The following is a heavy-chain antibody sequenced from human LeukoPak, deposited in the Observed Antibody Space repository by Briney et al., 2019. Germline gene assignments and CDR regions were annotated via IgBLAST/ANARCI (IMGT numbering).Heavy chain of an antibody. J-gene: IGHJ4*02. CDR3: ARGRMAGTYVFDY. Sequence: ASVKVSCKASGYTFSSYGVNWVRQAPGQGLEWMGWVSPYNGDTNYAQKFQDRVTMTTDTSTSTAYMELSSLRSEDTAVYYCARGRMAGTYVFDYWGQGTLVTVSS. CDR1: GYTFSSYG. D-gene: IGHD6-19*01. CDR2: VSPYNGDT. V-gene: IGHV1-18*01.